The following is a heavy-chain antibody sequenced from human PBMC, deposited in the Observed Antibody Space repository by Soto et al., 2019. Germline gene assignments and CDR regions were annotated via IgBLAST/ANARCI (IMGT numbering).Heavy chain of an antibody. D-gene: IGHD6-13*01. CDR3: ARDWGGIAPAADYYYYGLDG. J-gene: IGHJ6*02. V-gene: IGHV1-2*02. Sequence: ASVKVSCKASGYSFIGYYLHWVRQAPGQGLEWMGWINPNTGGTNYAQKFQGRVSMTRDTSISTAYLEFSSLRSDDTAVYYCARDWGGIAPAADYYYYGLDGWGQGTTVTVSS. CDR2: INPNTGGT. CDR1: GYSFIGYY.